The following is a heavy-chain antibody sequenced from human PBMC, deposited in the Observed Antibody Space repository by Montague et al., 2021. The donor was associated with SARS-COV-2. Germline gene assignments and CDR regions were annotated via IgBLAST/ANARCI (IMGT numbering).Heavy chain of an antibody. J-gene: IGHJ6*02. D-gene: IGHD3-10*01. Sequence: NLSLTCTVSGGSISSGSYYWTWIRQPAGKGLEWIGRIYTSGSTNYNPSLKSRVTISVDTSKNQFSLKLSSVTAADTAVYYCARVRYYGSGTSLGMDVWGQGTTVTVSS. CDR3: ARVRYYGSGTSLGMDV. V-gene: IGHV4-61*02. CDR1: GGSISSGSYY. CDR2: IYTSGST.